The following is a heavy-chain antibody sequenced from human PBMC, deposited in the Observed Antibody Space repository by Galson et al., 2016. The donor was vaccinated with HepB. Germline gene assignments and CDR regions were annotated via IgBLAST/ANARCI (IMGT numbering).Heavy chain of an antibody. Sequence: SLRLSCAASGFTFSHYWMHWVRQGPGKGLMWVSRINVNGTGTNYVDSVKGRFTISRDNAKNSAYLQMNNVRAEDTAIYYCVAGAGWLPDYWGQGTLVSVSS. CDR2: INVNGTGT. V-gene: IGHV3-74*01. J-gene: IGHJ4*02. CDR3: VAGAGWLPDY. CDR1: GFTFSHYW. D-gene: IGHD6-19*01.